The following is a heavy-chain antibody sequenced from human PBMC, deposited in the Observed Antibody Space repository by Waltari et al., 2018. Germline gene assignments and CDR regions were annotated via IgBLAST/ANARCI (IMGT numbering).Heavy chain of an antibody. J-gene: IGHJ3*02. Sequence: QLQLQESGPGLVEPSETLSLTCTASGDSISNNNYYWGWIRQPRGTGLQWLGSIHYIGDTYYVSSLKSRVIISVDTSNNQFSLRLTYVTAADTAIYFCARNQRGWFDAFDIWGQGTAVTVSS. V-gene: IGHV4-39*07. D-gene: IGHD6-19*01. CDR1: GDSISNNNYY. CDR3: ARNQRGWFDAFDI. CDR2: IHYIGDT.